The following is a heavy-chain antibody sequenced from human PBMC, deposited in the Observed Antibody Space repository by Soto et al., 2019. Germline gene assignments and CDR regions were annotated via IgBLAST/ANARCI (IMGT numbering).Heavy chain of an antibody. D-gene: IGHD6-19*01. J-gene: IGHJ4*02. CDR3: VRGTAVARQHFAN. CDR2: ISGDGSDK. V-gene: IGHV3-30*03. CDR1: GFTFSDFG. Sequence: QVQLVESGGGVVQPERSLRLSCATSGFTFSDFGRHWVRQAPGKGLEWVATISGDGSDKYYAGSVRGRFTISRDNSKNALYLQMNSLRTDDTAVYYCVRGTAVARQHFANWGQGTLVSVSS.